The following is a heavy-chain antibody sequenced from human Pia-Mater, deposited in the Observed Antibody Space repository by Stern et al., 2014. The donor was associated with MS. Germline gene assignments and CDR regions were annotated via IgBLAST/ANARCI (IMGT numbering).Heavy chain of an antibody. Sequence: QVQLQASGPGLVKPSETLSLTCTVSGGSISRYYWSWIRQPPGKGLEWIGYIYYSGSTNYNPSLKSRVTISVDTSKNQFSLKLSSVTAADTAVYYCARGRDDLPDYWGQGTLVTVSS. D-gene: IGHD3-16*01. J-gene: IGHJ4*02. CDR2: IYYSGST. CDR3: ARGRDDLPDY. V-gene: IGHV4-59*01. CDR1: GGSISRYY.